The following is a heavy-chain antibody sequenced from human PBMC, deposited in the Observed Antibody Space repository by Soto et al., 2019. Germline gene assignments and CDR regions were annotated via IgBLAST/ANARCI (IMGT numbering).Heavy chain of an antibody. J-gene: IGHJ4*02. D-gene: IGHD1-26*01. Sequence: SVKVSCKASGGTFSSYAISWVRQAPGQGLELMGGIIPIFGTANYAQKFQGRVTITADESTSTAYMELSSLRSEDTAVYYCARGKGIVGATSFDYWGQGTLVTVSS. CDR3: ARGKGIVGATSFDY. CDR1: GGTFSSYA. CDR2: IIPIFGTA. V-gene: IGHV1-69*13.